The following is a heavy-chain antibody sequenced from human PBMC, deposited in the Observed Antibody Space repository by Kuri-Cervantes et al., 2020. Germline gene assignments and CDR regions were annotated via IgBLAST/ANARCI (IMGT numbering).Heavy chain of an antibody. CDR2: ISWNSGSI. Sequence: SLKISCAASGFTFSSYAMSWVRQAPGKGLEWVSGISWNSGSIGYADSVKGRFTISRDNAKNSLYPQMNSLRAEDTAVYYCAKGDPTQWLVRLDYWGQGTLVTVSS. J-gene: IGHJ4*02. D-gene: IGHD6-19*01. V-gene: IGHV3-9*01. CDR3: AKGDPTQWLVRLDY. CDR1: GFTFSSYA.